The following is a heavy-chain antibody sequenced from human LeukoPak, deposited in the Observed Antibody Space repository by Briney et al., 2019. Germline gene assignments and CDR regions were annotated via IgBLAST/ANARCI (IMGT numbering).Heavy chain of an antibody. V-gene: IGHV3-64*01. Sequence: PGGSLRLSCAASGFTFSSYAIHWVRQAPGKGLEYVSAISSNGGSTYYANSVKGRFTISGDNSKNTLYLQMGSLRAEDMAVYYCAREFWSGYLGYWGQGTLVTVSS. D-gene: IGHD3-3*01. CDR3: AREFWSGYLGY. CDR2: ISSNGGST. J-gene: IGHJ4*02. CDR1: GFTFSSYA.